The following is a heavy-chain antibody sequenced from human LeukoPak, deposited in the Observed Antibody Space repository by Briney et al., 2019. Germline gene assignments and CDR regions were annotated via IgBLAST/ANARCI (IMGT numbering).Heavy chain of an antibody. V-gene: IGHV3-11*06. D-gene: IGHD3-16*02. Sequence: GGSLRLSCAASGFTFSDYYMSWIRQAPGKGLEWVSYISSSSSYTNYADSVKGRFTISRVNAKNSLYLQMNSLRAEDTAVYYCAREFGDYVWGSYRHYYFDYWGQGTLVTVSS. J-gene: IGHJ4*02. CDR2: ISSSSSYT. CDR3: AREFGDYVWGSYRHYYFDY. CDR1: GFTFSDYY.